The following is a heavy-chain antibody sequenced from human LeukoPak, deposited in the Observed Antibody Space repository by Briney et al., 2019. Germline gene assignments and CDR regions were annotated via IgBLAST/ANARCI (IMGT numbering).Heavy chain of an antibody. CDR1: GYTFTSYG. Sequence: ASVKVSCKASGYTFTSYGISWVRQAPGQGLEWMGWISAYNGNTNYAQKLQGRVTMTTDTSTSTAYMELRSLRSDDTAVYYCARVFRRGYSYGSRGEYFDYWGQGTLVTVSS. V-gene: IGHV1-18*01. CDR3: ARVFRRGYSYGSRGEYFDY. D-gene: IGHD5-18*01. CDR2: ISAYNGNT. J-gene: IGHJ4*02.